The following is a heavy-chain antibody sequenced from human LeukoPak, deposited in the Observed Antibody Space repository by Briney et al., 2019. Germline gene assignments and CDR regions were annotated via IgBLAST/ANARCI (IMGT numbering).Heavy chain of an antibody. CDR2: ISYDGGIT. D-gene: IGHD3-10*01. Sequence: GGSLRLSCAASGFTFSSYAMHWVRQAPGKGLEWVAVISYDGGITNYADSVKGRFTISRDNSKSTLYLQLNSLRAEDAAVYYCARDSTYYYASGSSGPHYFDYWGQGTLVTVSS. J-gene: IGHJ4*02. CDR1: GFTFSSYA. V-gene: IGHV3-30*01. CDR3: ARDSTYYYASGSSGPHYFDY.